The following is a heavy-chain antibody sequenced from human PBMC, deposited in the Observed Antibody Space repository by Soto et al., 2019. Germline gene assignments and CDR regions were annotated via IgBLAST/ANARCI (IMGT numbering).Heavy chain of an antibody. V-gene: IGHV4-59*01. Sequence: QVQLQESGPGQVKPSETLSLTCTISGGSISVYYWSWIRQSPRQGLEWIGYVYDNGRPYYSPSLKSRVTISADTSKNQISLRLTSATAADTAVYYCATGSLYYYGSGGMWDSWGRGALVTVSS. CDR1: GGSISVYY. CDR3: ATGSLYYYGSGGMWDS. CDR2: VYDNGRP. D-gene: IGHD3-10*01. J-gene: IGHJ4*02.